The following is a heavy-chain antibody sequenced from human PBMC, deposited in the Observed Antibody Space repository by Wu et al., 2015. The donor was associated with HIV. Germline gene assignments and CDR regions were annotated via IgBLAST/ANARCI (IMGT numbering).Heavy chain of an antibody. CDR1: GAPSAAYA. J-gene: IGHJ4*02. CDR2: IIPIFGTA. Sequence: QVQXGAVVGRRGEEPWVLSEGLLQGSGAPSAAYAISWVRQAPGQGLEWMGRIIPIFGTANYAQKFQGRVTITADESTSTAYMELSSLRSEDTAVYYCARSDDSSGYYYYFDYWGQGTLVTVSS. CDR3: ARSDDSSGYYYYFDY. D-gene: IGHD3-22*01. V-gene: IGHV1-69*13.